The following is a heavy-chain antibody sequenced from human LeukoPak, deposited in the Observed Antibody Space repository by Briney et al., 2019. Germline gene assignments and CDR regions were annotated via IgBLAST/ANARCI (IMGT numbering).Heavy chain of an antibody. V-gene: IGHV3-23*01. D-gene: IGHD3/OR15-3a*01. CDR2: ISDSGCTT. J-gene: IGHJ4*02. Sequence: GGYLRLYCAVSGITLNNYGMTWVRQAPGGGLEWVAGISDSGCTTKYADSVKGRFTISRDNPKNTLYLQMNSLRAEDTAVYFCAKRGVVIRVILVGFHKEASYFESWGQGALVTVSS. CDR3: AKRGVVIRVILVGFHKEASYFES. CDR1: GITLNNYG.